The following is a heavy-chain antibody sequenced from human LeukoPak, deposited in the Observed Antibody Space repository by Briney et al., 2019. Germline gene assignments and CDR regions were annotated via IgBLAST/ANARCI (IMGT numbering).Heavy chain of an antibody. CDR2: IYHSGST. CDR1: GGSISSGGYS. V-gene: IGHV4-30-2*01. Sequence: PSRTLSLTCAVSGGSISSGGYSWSWIRQPPGKGLEWIGYIYHSGSTYYNPSLKSRVTISVDRSKNQFSLKLSSVTAADTAVYYCASGYCSGGSCYSGDIWGQGTMVTVSS. CDR3: ASGYCSGGSCYSGDI. D-gene: IGHD2-15*01. J-gene: IGHJ3*02.